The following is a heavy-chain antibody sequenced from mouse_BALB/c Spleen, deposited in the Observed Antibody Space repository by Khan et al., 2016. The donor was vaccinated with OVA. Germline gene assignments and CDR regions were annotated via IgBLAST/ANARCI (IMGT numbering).Heavy chain of an antibody. CDR3: TRSYDSYYFDY. Sequence: VQLKQSGTVLARPGASVKMSCKASGYSFTSYWMHWVKQRPGKGLEWIGAIYPGISDTRYNQKFKGKAKLTAVTSASTADMEFSSLTNEDSAVYYCTRSYDSYYFDYWGQGTTLTVSS. CDR1: GYSFTSYW. CDR2: IYPGISDT. D-gene: IGHD2-4*01. V-gene: IGHV1-5*01. J-gene: IGHJ2*01.